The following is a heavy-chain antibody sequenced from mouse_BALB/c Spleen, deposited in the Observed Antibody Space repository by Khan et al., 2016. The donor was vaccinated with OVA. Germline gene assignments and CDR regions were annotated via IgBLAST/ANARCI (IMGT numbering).Heavy chain of an antibody. CDR1: GYSITSDYA. J-gene: IGHJ2*01. CDR3: ARVYGGDFDY. Sequence: VQLQQSGPGLVKPSQSLSLTCTVTGYSITSDYAWNWIRQFPGNKLEWMGFISYSGNTNYNPSLKSRISITRDTSKNQFFLQLNSVTTEDTATDDCARVYGGDFDYWGQGTTLTVSS. V-gene: IGHV3-2*02. D-gene: IGHD1-1*01. CDR2: ISYSGNT.